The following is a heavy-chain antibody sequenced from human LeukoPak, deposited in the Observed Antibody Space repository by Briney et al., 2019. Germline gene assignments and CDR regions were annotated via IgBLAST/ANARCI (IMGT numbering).Heavy chain of an antibody. Sequence: GGSLRLSCAASGFSFSTYGMHWVRQAPGEGLEWVAFIQYDGTNKYYGDSVKGRFTISRDNSRNTVYLQMNSLRAEDTAVYYCAKGSQWYEDYWGQGTLVTVSS. CDR1: GFSFSTYG. D-gene: IGHD2-15*01. J-gene: IGHJ4*02. V-gene: IGHV3-30*02. CDR3: AKGSQWYEDY. CDR2: IQYDGTNK.